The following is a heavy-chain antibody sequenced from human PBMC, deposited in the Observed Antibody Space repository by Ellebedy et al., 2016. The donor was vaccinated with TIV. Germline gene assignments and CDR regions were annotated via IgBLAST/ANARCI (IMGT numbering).Heavy chain of an antibody. Sequence: GESLKISCKGSGYSFTNYWISWVRQMPGKGLEWGGRIDPSDSYTNYSPSFQGHVTISADKSISTAYLQWSSLKASDTAMYYCARLGREYYDFWSDYYTDWGQGTPVTVSS. CDR2: IDPSDSYT. CDR3: ARLGREYYDFWSDYYTD. CDR1: GYSFTNYW. J-gene: IGHJ4*02. D-gene: IGHD3-3*01. V-gene: IGHV5-10-1*01.